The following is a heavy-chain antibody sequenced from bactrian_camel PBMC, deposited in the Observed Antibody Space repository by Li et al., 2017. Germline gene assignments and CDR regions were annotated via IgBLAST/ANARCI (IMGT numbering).Heavy chain of an antibody. CDR2: IDTDGST. V-gene: IGHV3S53*01. CDR1: WDVFSSCG. D-gene: IGHD3*01. J-gene: IGHJ4*01. Sequence: HVQLVESGGGSVQAGGSLKLSCTTSWDVFSSCGMGWYRQAPGKEREGVATIDTDGSTRYADSVKGRFTISQDSARNTVYLQMNSLKIEDTAVYYCALGSSRQATMTARGKGTQVTVS.